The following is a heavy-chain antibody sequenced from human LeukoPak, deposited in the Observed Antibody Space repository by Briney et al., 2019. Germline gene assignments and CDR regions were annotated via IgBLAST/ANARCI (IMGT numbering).Heavy chain of an antibody. V-gene: IGHV1-46*01. CDR1: GYTFTSYY. J-gene: IGHJ3*02. Sequence: ASVKVSCKASGYTFTSYYMHWVRQAPGQGLEWMGIINPSGGSTSYAQKFQGRVTMTRDMSTSTVYMELSSLRSEDTAVYYCAREFPLSYYYDSSGYSAGLANHDAFDIWGQGTMVTVSS. CDR3: AREFPLSYYYDSSGYSAGLANHDAFDI. D-gene: IGHD3-22*01. CDR2: INPSGGST.